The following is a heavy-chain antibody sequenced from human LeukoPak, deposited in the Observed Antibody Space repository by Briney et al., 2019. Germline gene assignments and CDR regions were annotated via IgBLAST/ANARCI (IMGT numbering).Heavy chain of an antibody. D-gene: IGHD5-18*01. CDR1: GFTFGDHA. V-gene: IGHV3-49*04. Sequence: GGSLRLSCRAYGFTFGDHAMSWVRQAPGKGLEWVGLIRSKAYGGTTEYAASVKGRFTISRDDSISVAYLHMNSLITDDTASYYCSRGPIQLWIHNGMDVWGQGTSVTVSS. CDR2: IRSKAYGGTT. CDR3: SRGPIQLWIHNGMDV. J-gene: IGHJ6*02.